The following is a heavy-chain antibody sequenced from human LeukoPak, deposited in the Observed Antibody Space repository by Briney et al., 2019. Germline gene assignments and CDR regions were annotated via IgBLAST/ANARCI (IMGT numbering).Heavy chain of an antibody. D-gene: IGHD3-10*02. CDR1: GFKFSSYS. Sequence: GGSLRLSCAASGFKFSSYSMKWVRQAPGKGLEWVSFISSSSSYIYYADSLKGRFTISRDNAKNSLYLQMNSLRAEDTAAYYCARGTMFPYYFDYWGQGTLVTVSS. J-gene: IGHJ4*02. CDR2: ISSSSSYI. CDR3: ARGTMFPYYFDY. V-gene: IGHV3-21*01.